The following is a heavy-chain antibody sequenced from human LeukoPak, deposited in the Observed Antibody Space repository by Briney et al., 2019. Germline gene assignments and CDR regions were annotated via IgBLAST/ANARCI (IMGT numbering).Heavy chain of an antibody. Sequence: GGSLRLSCAASGFTFSSYAMSWVRQAPGKGLEWVSAISGSGGSTYYADSVKGRFTISRDNSKNTLYLQMNSLRAEDTAVYYCANLEIRYCSSTSCLRSADPWGQGTLVTVSS. CDR2: ISGSGGST. V-gene: IGHV3-23*01. CDR1: GFTFSSYA. D-gene: IGHD2-2*01. CDR3: ANLEIRYCSSTSCLRSADP. J-gene: IGHJ5*02.